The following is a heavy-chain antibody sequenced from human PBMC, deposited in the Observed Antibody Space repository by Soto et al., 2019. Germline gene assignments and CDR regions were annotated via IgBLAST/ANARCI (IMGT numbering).Heavy chain of an antibody. Sequence: GGSLRLSCAASGFTFSFYAMHWVRQAPGKGLEWVAVISYNGRNKHYVDSVKGRFTISRDNSQDTLYLQMDSLRPDDTAVYYCARQAKIGDRSQFYFDSWGQGTLVTVSS. V-gene: IGHV3-30*04. D-gene: IGHD3-16*01. CDR1: GFTFSFYA. J-gene: IGHJ4*02. CDR3: ARQAKIGDRSQFYFDS. CDR2: ISYNGRNK.